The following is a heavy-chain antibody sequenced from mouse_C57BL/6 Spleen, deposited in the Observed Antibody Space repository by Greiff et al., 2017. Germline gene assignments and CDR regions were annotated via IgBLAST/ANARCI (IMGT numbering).Heavy chain of an antibody. Sequence: VQLQQSGAELVRPGASVTLSCKASGYTFTDYEMHWVKQTPVHGLEWIGAIDPEPGGTAYNQKFKGKAILTADKSSSTAYMELRSLTSEDSAVYYCTREVDYWGQGTSVTVAS. CDR1: GYTFTDYE. CDR3: TREVDY. V-gene: IGHV1-15*01. J-gene: IGHJ4*01. CDR2: IDPEPGGT.